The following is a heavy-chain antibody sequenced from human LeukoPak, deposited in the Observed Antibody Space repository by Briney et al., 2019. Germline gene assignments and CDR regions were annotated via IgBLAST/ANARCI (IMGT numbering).Heavy chain of an antibody. Sequence: GRSLRLSCAASGFTFSSYGMHWVRQAPGKGLEWVAVIWYDGSNKYYADSVKGRFTISRDNSKNTLYLQMNSLRAEDTAVYYCATDYDYGGDTDYWGQGTLVTVSS. CDR3: ATDYDYGGDTDY. CDR1: GFTFSSYG. D-gene: IGHD4-23*01. CDR2: IWYDGSNK. V-gene: IGHV3-33*01. J-gene: IGHJ4*02.